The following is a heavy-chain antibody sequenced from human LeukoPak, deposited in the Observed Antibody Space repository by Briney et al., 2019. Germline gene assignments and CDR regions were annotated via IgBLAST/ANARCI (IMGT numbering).Heavy chain of an antibody. CDR3: ARGRIGYCSGGSCYSGNWFDP. CDR2: INHSGST. CDR1: GGSFSGYY. D-gene: IGHD2-15*01. J-gene: IGHJ5*02. V-gene: IGHV4-34*01. Sequence: SETLSLTCAVYGGSFSGYYWSWIRQPPGKGLEWIGEINHSGSTNHNPSLKSRVTISVDTSKNQFSLKLSSVTAADTAVYYCARGRIGYCSGGSCYSGNWFDPWGQGTLVTVSS.